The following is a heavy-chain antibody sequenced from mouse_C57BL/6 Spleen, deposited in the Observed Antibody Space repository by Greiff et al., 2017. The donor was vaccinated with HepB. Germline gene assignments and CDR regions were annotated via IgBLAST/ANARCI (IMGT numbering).Heavy chain of an antibody. J-gene: IGHJ1*03. CDR3: TRGLGVRDFDV. Sequence: EVQLMESGEGVVKPGGSLKLSYAASGFTFSSYAMSWVRQTPEQRLEWVAYISSGGDYIYYADTVKGRFSISRDKPRNTLYLQMRRLKSQDTAMSHCTRGLGVRDFDVWGKGATVNLSS. D-gene: IGHD3-1*01. V-gene: IGHV5-9-1*02. CDR1: GFTFSSYA. CDR2: ISSGGDYI.